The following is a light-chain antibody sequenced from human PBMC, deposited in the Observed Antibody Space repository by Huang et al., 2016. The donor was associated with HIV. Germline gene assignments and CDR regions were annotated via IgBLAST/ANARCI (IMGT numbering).Light chain of an antibody. CDR3: QQYNTYLYT. J-gene: IGKJ2*01. CDR2: RAS. V-gene: IGKV1-5*03. CDR1: QNINTW. Sequence: DIQMTQSPSTLSASVGDRVPITCRASQNINTWLAWYQQKPGKAPNLLIYRASSLQSGVPWRFTGSGSGTEFTLTITSLQPDDLATYYCQQYNTYLYTFGQGTKLGIK.